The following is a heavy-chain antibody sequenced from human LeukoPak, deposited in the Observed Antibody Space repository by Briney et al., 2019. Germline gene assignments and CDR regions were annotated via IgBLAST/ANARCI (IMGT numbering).Heavy chain of an antibody. CDR3: AKFYYGSGSYYFGYAFDI. J-gene: IGHJ3*02. Sequence: PGGSLRLSCAASGFTFSSYAMSWVRQAPGKGLEWVSAMSGSGGSTYYADSVKGRFTISRDNSKNTLYLQMNSLRAEDTAVYYCAKFYYGSGSYYFGYAFDIWGQGTMVTVSS. V-gene: IGHV3-23*01. CDR2: MSGSGGST. CDR1: GFTFSSYA. D-gene: IGHD3-10*01.